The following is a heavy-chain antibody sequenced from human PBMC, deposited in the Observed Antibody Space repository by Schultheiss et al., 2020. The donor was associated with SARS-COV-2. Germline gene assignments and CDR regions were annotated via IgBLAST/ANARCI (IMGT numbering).Heavy chain of an antibody. D-gene: IGHD3-22*01. V-gene: IGHV3-30*03. CDR2: ISYDGSNK. J-gene: IGHJ6*02. CDR1: GFTFSSYG. Sequence: GESLKISCAASGFTFSSYGMHWVRQAPGKGLEWVAVISYDGSNKYYADSVKGRFTISRDNAKNSLYLQMNSLRAEDTAVYYCASSSSGNPIYYYGMDVWGQGTTVTVSS. CDR3: ASSSSGNPIYYYGMDV.